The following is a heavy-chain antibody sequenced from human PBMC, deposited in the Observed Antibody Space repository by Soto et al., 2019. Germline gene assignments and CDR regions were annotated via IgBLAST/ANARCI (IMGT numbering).Heavy chain of an antibody. D-gene: IGHD3-3*01. CDR3: ATRITVFGLLIPPFDP. J-gene: IGHJ5*02. V-gene: IGHV4-39*07. CDR2: INHTGGT. CDR1: GGSISSSSYY. Sequence: SETLSLTCTVSGGSISSSSYYWGWIRQPPGKGLEWIGEINHTGGTHYNPSLKSRVTMSVDTSKNQFSLRLSSVTAADTAIYYCATRITVFGLLIPPFDPWGQGTQVTVS.